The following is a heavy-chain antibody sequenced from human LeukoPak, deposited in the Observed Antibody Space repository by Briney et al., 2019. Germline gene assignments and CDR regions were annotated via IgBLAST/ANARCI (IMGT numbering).Heavy chain of an antibody. CDR3: ARDTGTIFGVVTTFDY. CDR1: GYTFTSYG. J-gene: IGHJ4*02. D-gene: IGHD3-3*01. Sequence: AASVKVSCKASGYTFTSYGISWVRQAPGQGLEWMGWISAYNGNTNYAQKLQGRVTMTTDTSTSTAYMELRSLRSDDTAVYYCARDTGTIFGVVTTFDYWGQGTLVTVSS. V-gene: IGHV1-18*01. CDR2: ISAYNGNT.